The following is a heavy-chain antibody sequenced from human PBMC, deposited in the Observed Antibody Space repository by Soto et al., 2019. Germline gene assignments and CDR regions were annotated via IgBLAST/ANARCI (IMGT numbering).Heavy chain of an antibody. CDR1: EFNFSNYD. J-gene: IGHJ4*02. V-gene: IGHV3-13*01. Sequence: GGSMRLSCAAAEFNFSNYDMHWVRKDTGKGLEWVSTIGTAGDTYYPGSVKGRFTISRENAKNSLYLQMNSLRAEDTAVYYCARGRLISLYYFDYWGQGTLVTVSS. CDR3: ARGRLISLYYFDY. CDR2: IGTAGDT. D-gene: IGHD2-15*01.